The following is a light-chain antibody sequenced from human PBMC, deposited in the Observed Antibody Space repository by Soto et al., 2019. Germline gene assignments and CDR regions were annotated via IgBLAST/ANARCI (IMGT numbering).Light chain of an antibody. CDR2: DAS. Sequence: EIVLTQSPGTLSVSPGETATLSCRASHDVSVSLVWYRQRPGQSPRLLIHDASNRATGISARFSGSGSGTDFTLTIGSLEPEESALYYCQQRASWPYTSGQGTKVDIK. CDR1: HDVSVS. CDR3: QQRASWPYT. V-gene: IGKV3-11*01. J-gene: IGKJ2*01.